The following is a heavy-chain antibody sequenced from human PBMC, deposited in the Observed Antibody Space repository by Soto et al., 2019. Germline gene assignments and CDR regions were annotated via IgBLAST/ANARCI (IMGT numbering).Heavy chain of an antibody. J-gene: IGHJ5*02. CDR2: ISGSGGST. D-gene: IGHD5-12*01. CDR1: GFTFSSYA. Sequence: EVQLLESGGGLVQPGGSLRLSCAASGFTFSSYAMSWVRQAPGKGLEWVSAISGSGGSTYYADSVKGRFTISRDNSKNTLYLQMNSLRAEDTAVYYCAKKPSKWLRGLVWFDPWGQGTLVTVSS. CDR3: AKKPSKWLRGLVWFDP. V-gene: IGHV3-23*01.